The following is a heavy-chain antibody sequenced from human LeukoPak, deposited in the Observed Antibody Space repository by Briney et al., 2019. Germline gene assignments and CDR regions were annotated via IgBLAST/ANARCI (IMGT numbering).Heavy chain of an antibody. CDR1: GYTFTSYG. D-gene: IGHD3-3*01. CDR2: ISAYNGNT. V-gene: IGHV1-18*01. Sequence: ASVKVSCKASGYTFTSYGISWVRQAPGQGLEWMGWISAYNGNTNYAQKLQGRVTMTTDISTSTAYMELRSLRSDDTAVYYCASNPPFGAYEGNWFDPWGQGTLVTVSS. CDR3: ASNPPFGAYEGNWFDP. J-gene: IGHJ5*02.